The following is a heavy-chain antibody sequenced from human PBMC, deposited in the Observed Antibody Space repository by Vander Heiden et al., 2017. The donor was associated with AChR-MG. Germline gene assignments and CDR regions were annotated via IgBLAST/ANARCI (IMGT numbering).Heavy chain of an antibody. CDR3: ARDRGQSSGWGYTFDI. D-gene: IGHD6-19*01. CDR2: LSGSFRDI. J-gene: IGHJ3*02. CDR1: GSTFIDYS. V-gene: IGHV3-21*01. Sequence: EVQLVESGAGLVKPGESLRLSCEASGSTFIDYSMTWVRPAPGKGLEWVSSLSGSFRDIYHADSVKGRFTISRDNTKNSLYLQMNNLRAEDTAVYYCARDRGQSSGWGYTFDIWGQGTMVTVSS.